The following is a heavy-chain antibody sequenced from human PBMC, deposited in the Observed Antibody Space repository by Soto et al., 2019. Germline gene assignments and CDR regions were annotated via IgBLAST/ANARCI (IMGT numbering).Heavy chain of an antibody. CDR1: GFTFSSYA. Sequence: VGSLRLSCAASGFTFSSYAMSWVRQAPGKGLEWVSGIGGSGSSTFYADSVKGRFTISRDNSKNTLYLQMNSLRAEDTAVYHCAKVSTGYYYYFDSWGRGTLVTVSS. J-gene: IGHJ4*02. CDR3: AKVSTGYYYYFDS. V-gene: IGHV3-23*01. D-gene: IGHD3-9*01. CDR2: IGGSGSST.